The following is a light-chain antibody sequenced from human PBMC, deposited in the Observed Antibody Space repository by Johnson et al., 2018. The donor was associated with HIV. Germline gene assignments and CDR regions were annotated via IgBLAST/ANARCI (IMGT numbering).Light chain of an antibody. V-gene: IGLV1-51*02. J-gene: IGLJ1*01. Sequence: QSMLTQPPSVSAAPGQKVTISCYGSSSNIGNNYVSWYQQLPGTAPKLLIYENDKRPSGIPDRFSGSKSGTSATLGITGLQTGDEADYYCGTWDSRLSAGHVFGTGTKVTVL. CDR1: SSNIGNNY. CDR3: GTWDSRLSAGHV. CDR2: END.